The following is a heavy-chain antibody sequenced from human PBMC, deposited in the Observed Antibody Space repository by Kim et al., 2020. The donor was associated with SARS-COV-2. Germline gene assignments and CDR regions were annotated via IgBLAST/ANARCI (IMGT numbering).Heavy chain of an antibody. J-gene: IGHJ4*02. D-gene: IGHD3-16*01. CDR2: ST. V-gene: IGHV3-23*01. Sequence: STYYADFVKGRFTISRDNSKNTLYLQMNSLRAEDTAIYYCAKERNYDFDYWGQGILVTVSS. CDR3: AKERNYDFDY.